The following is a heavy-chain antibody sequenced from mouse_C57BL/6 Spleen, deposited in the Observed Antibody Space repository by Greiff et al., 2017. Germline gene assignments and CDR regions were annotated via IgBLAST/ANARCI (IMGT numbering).Heavy chain of an antibody. CDR2: IYPRDGST. D-gene: IGHD1-1*01. Sequence: VQLQQSGPELVKPGASVKLSCKASGYTFTSYDINWVKQRPGQGLEWIGWIYPRDGSTKYNEKFKGTATLTVDTSSSTAYMELHSLTSEDSAVYFCARSDYYGSKAMDYWGQGTSVTVSS. J-gene: IGHJ4*01. V-gene: IGHV1-85*01. CDR3: ARSDYYGSKAMDY. CDR1: GYTFTSYD.